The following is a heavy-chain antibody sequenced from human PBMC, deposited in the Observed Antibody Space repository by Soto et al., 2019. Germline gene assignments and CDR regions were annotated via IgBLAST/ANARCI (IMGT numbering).Heavy chain of an antibody. V-gene: IGHV3-23*01. D-gene: IGHD3-16*01. CDR1: GFKFGNYA. CDR2: ISATGGGT. Sequence: GGSLRLSCAASGFKFGNYAMSWVRQAPGKGLEWVSLISATGGGTYYADSVKGRFTTSRDNSHNTLYLQVHSLTAEDTAVHYCAKDRRAGGNSAFYFDFWGQGAQVTVSS. CDR3: AKDRRAGGNSAFYFDF. J-gene: IGHJ4*02.